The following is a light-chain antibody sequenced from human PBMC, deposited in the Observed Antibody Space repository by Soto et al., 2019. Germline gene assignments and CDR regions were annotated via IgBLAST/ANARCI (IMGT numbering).Light chain of an antibody. V-gene: IGKV2-28*01. CDR2: LGS. Sequence: DIVMTQSPLSLPVTPGEPASISCRSSQSLLHSNGNHYLEWYLQKPGQSPQLLIYLGSNRASGVTDRFSGSGSGTDFTLKISRVEAEDVEVYYCMQALQTPRTCGQGTKVEIK. CDR1: QSLLHSNGNHY. J-gene: IGKJ1*01. CDR3: MQALQTPRT.